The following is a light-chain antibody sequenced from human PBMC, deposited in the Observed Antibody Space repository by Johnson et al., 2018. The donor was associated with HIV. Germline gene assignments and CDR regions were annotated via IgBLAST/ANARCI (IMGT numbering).Light chain of an antibody. CDR1: SSNIGNNY. J-gene: IGLJ1*01. CDR3: GTWDSSLSAGEV. CDR2: DNN. Sequence: QSVLTQPPSVSAAPGQKVTISCSGSSSNIGNNYVSWYQQLPGTAPKLLIYDNNKRPSGIPDRFSGSKSGTSATLGITGIQTGDEADYYCGTWDSSLSAGEVFGTWTKVTVL. V-gene: IGLV1-51*01.